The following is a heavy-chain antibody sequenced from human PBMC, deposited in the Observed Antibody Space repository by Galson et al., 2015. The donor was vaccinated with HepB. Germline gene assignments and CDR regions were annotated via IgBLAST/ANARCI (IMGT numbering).Heavy chain of an antibody. CDR2: ISSSSSYI. D-gene: IGHD3-10*01. CDR1: GFTFSSYS. CDR3: ARDRGLLWFGEINYYYYGMDV. V-gene: IGHV3-21*01. Sequence: SLRLSCAASGFTFSSYSMNWVRQAPGKGLEWVSSISSSSSYIYYADSVKGRFTISRDNAKNSLYLQMNSLRAEDTAVYYCARDRGLLWFGEINYYYYGMDVWGQGTTVTVSS. J-gene: IGHJ6*02.